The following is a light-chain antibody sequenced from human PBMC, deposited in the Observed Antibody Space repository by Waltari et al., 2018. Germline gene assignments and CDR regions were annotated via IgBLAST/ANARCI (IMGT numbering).Light chain of an antibody. CDR1: QSIRSF. CDR2: AAS. Sequence: DIQMTQSPSSLSASFGDRITITCRASQSIRSFLNWYQQKPGTAPKVLIYAASSLQSGVPSRFSGSGSGTDFTLTISSLQPEDFATYYCQQSYSTPWTFGQGTKVEIK. CDR3: QQSYSTPWT. V-gene: IGKV1-39*01. J-gene: IGKJ1*01.